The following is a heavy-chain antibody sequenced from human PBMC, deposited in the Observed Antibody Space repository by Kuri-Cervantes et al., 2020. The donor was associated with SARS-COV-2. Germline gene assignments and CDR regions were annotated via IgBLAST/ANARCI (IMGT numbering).Heavy chain of an antibody. J-gene: IGHJ5*02. CDR2: INPIFGTA. D-gene: IGHD3-3*01. CDR3: ARVGYFDYDFWSGQS. V-gene: IGHV1-69*06. Sequence: SVKVSCKASGGTFSSYAISWVRQAPGQGLEWMGGINPIFGTANYAQKFQGRVTIPADKSTSTAYMELSSLRSEDTAVYYCARVGYFDYDFWSGQSWGQGTLVTVSS. CDR1: GGTFSSYA.